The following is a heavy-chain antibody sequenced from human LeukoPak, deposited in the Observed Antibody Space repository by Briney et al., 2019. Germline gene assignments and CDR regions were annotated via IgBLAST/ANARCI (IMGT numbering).Heavy chain of an antibody. Sequence: GASVKFSCKASGYTFTGYYMHWVRQAPGQGLEWMGWINPNSGGTNYAQKLQGRVTMTTDTSTSTAYMELRSLRSDDTAVYCCARALGYCSSTSCSTEDYWGQGTLVTVSS. CDR3: ARALGYCSSTSCSTEDY. V-gene: IGHV1-18*04. CDR1: GYTFTGYY. J-gene: IGHJ4*02. D-gene: IGHD2-2*01. CDR2: INPNSGGT.